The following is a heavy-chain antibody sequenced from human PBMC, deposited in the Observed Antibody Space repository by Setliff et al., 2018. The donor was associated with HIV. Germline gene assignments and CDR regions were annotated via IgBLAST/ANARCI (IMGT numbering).Heavy chain of an antibody. Sequence: PSETLSLTCTVSGGSMNDYHWSWVRQPAGKTLEWLGRISSSGISTYNFSLRSRVTMSIDTSNNQFSLTLNSVTAADTAVYCVREVVSAVWYFDHWGRGIQVTVSS. CDR3: VREVVSAVWYFDH. J-gene: IGHJ2*01. CDR2: ISSSGIS. CDR1: GGSMNDYH. V-gene: IGHV4-4*07.